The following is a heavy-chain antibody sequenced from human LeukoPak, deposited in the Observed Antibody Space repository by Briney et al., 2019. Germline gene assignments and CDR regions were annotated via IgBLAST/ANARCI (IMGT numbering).Heavy chain of an antibody. CDR2: MWNDGSNK. D-gene: IGHD5-24*01. CDR1: GFTFSDYG. CDR3: ARVRFKRDGYKYYFDY. V-gene: IGHV3-33*01. Sequence: GGSLRLSCAASGFTFSDYGMHWVRQAPGKGLEWVTFMWNDGSNKYYADSVKGRFTISRDNSKNTLYLEMDSLRAEDTAVYYCARVRFKRDGYKYYFDYWGQGTLVTVSS. J-gene: IGHJ4*02.